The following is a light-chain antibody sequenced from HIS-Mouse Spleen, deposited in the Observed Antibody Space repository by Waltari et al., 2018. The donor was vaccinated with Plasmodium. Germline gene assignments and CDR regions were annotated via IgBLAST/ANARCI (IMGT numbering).Light chain of an antibody. CDR2: EDS. J-gene: IGLJ3*02. Sequence: SYELTQPPSVSVSPGQTARITCSGDALPKKYAYWYQQKSGQAPVLVIYEDSKRPSGIPEGFSGSSSGTMATLTSSGAQVEDEADYCYSTDSSGNHRVFGGGTKLTVL. CDR3: YSTDSSGNHRV. CDR1: ALPKKY. V-gene: IGLV3-10*01.